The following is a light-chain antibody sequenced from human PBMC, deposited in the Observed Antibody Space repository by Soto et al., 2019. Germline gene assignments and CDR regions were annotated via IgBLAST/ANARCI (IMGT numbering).Light chain of an antibody. CDR3: QKYNSAPF. CDR1: QGISND. CDR2: AAS. Sequence: DIQMTQSPSSLSASVGDRVTITCRASQGISNDLAWYQQNPGNVPKLLIYAASTLQSGVPTRFSGSGSGTDSTLTISSLQPDDVATYYCQKYNSAPFFGGGTKVEIK. V-gene: IGKV1-27*01. J-gene: IGKJ4*01.